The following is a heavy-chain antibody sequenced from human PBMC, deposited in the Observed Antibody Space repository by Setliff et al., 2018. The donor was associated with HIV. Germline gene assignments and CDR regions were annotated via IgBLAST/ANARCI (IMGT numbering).Heavy chain of an antibody. D-gene: IGHD6-13*01. CDR1: GFNFNNYA. Sequence: GGSLRLSCGASGFNFNNYAMHWVRQAPGKGLEWVAVIWSDASRINYGDSVKGRFTISRDNSKNTLYLQMNSLRADDTAVYYCARPTGYSSSWYPLDAFDIWGQGTMVTVSS. CDR2: IWSDASRI. V-gene: IGHV3-33*01. J-gene: IGHJ3*02. CDR3: ARPTGYSSSWYPLDAFDI.